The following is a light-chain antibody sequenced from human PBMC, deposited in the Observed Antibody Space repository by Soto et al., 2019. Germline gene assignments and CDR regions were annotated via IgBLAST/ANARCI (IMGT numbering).Light chain of an antibody. CDR2: EVS. CDR3: SSSTSSLYV. V-gene: IGLV2-14*01. CDR1: SSDLGGYNY. Sequence: VLTQPASVSGSPGQSITISCTGTSSDLGGYNYVSWYQHHPGKAPKLMIYEVSNRPSGVSNRFSGSKSGNTASLTISGLQAEDEADYYCSSSTSSLYVFATGTKVTVL. J-gene: IGLJ1*01.